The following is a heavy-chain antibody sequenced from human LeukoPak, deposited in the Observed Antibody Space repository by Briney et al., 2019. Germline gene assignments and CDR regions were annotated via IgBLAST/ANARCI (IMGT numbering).Heavy chain of an antibody. D-gene: IGHD2-2*01. CDR2: ISYDGSNK. J-gene: IGHJ6*02. V-gene: IGHV3-30-3*01. CDR3: ARELCSSTSCYGRYYGMDV. Sequence: GRSLRLSCAASGFTFSSYAMHWVRQAPGKELEWVEVISYDGSNKYYADSVKGRFTISRDNSKNTLYLQMNSLRAEDTAVYYCARELCSSTSCYGRYYGMDVWGQGTTVTASS. CDR1: GFTFSSYA.